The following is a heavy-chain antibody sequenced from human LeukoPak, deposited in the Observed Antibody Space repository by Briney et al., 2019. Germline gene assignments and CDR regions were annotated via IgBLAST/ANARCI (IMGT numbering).Heavy chain of an antibody. CDR2: INPSGGST. V-gene: IGHV1-46*01. D-gene: IGHD6-13*01. J-gene: IGHJ4*02. Sequence: AASVKVSCKASGYTFTSYYMHWVRQAPGQGLEWMGIINPSGGSTNYAQKFQGRVTMTRDTSTSTVYMELSSLRSEDTAVYYCAVDRSSAKLFDYWGQGTLVTVSS. CDR1: GYTFTSYY. CDR3: AVDRSSAKLFDY.